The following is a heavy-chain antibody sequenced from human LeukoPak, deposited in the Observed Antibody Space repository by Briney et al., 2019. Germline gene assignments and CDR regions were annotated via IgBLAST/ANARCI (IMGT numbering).Heavy chain of an antibody. V-gene: IGHV4-39*07. CDR1: GGSISSSSYY. CDR3: ARRSCTNGVCFPLDY. J-gene: IGHJ4*02. Sequence: SETLSLTCTVSGGSISSSSYYWGWIRQPPGKGLEWIGSVYYSGSTYYNPSLKSRVTISIDTSKNQFSLKLNSVTAADTAVYYCARRSCTNGVCFPLDYWGQGTLVTVSS. D-gene: IGHD2-8*01. CDR2: VYYSGST.